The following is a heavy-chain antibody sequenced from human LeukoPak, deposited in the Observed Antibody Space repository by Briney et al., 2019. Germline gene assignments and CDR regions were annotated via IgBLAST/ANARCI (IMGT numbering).Heavy chain of an antibody. CDR2: IKPDGGVE. CDR3: ASASMYAYDV. Sequence: GGSLRLSCAASRFTFSNYWMAWVRQAPGKGLEWVASIKPDGGVEYYEHSVKGRFTISRDNAKSSLYLQMNSLRAEDTAVYYCASASMYAYDVWGQGTKVPVSS. V-gene: IGHV3-7*05. CDR1: RFTFSNYW. D-gene: IGHD3-16*01. J-gene: IGHJ3*01.